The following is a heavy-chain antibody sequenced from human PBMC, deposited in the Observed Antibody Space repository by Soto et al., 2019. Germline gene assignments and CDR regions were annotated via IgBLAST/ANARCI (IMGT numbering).Heavy chain of an antibody. V-gene: IGHV1-18*01. D-gene: IGHD2-15*01. CDR2: ISAYNGNT. CDR1: GYTFTSYG. CDR3: ARGVVLLGWEFIQKPPLLDV. J-gene: IGHJ4*02. Sequence: ASVKVSCKASGYTFTSYGISWVRQAPGQGLEWMGWISAYNGNTNYAQKLQGRVTMTTDTSTGTAYMELRSLRSDDTAVYYCARGVVLLGWEFIQKPPLLDVRGQGTLVTVSS.